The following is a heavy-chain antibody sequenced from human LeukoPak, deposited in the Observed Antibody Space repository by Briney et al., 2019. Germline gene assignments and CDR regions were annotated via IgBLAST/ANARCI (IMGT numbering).Heavy chain of an antibody. CDR2: IWYDGSNK. Sequence: GGSLRLSCAASGFTFSSYGMHWVRQAPGKGLEWVAVIWYDGSNKYYADPVKGRFTISRDNSKNTPYLQMNSLRAEDTAVYYCAASSSGYCDYWGQGTLVSVSS. V-gene: IGHV3-33*01. CDR3: AASSSGYCDY. CDR1: GFTFSSYG. D-gene: IGHD3-22*01. J-gene: IGHJ4*02.